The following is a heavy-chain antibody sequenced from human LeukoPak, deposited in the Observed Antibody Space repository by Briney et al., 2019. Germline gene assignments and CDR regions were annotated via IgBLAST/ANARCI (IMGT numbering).Heavy chain of an antibody. CDR1: GVSISSSNYY. V-gene: IGHV4-39*01. J-gene: IGHJ3*02. CDR2: IYYSGST. D-gene: IGHD2-15*01. CDR3: ARCYCSGGSCYDAFDI. Sequence: SETLSLTCTVSGVSISSSNYYWGWLRQPPGKGLECIVSIYYSGSTYYNPSLKSRVTISVDTSKNQFSLKLSSVTAADTAVYYCARCYCSGGSCYDAFDIWGQGTMVTVSS.